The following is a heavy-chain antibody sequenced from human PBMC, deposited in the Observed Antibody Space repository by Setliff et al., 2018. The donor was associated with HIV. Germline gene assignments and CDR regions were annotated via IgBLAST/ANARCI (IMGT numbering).Heavy chain of an antibody. CDR1: GGTSSTHA. D-gene: IGHD6-13*01. Sequence: SVKVSCKASGGTSSTHAMNWVRQAPGQGLEWMGQIISILDITNYAQKFQGRVTFTAVESTSTADMELSSLRSEDTAVYYCARHRHSSSINWFVPWGQGNLVIVSS. J-gene: IGHJ5*02. V-gene: IGHV1-69*10. CDR3: ARHRHSSSINWFVP. CDR2: IISILDIT.